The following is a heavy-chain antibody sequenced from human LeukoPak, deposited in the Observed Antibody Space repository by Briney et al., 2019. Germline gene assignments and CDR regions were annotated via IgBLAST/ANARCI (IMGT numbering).Heavy chain of an antibody. J-gene: IGHJ4*02. CDR3: ASSRGSGSYYNGPGAY. CDR2: ISYDGSNK. CDR1: GFTFSSYG. Sequence: GGSLRLSCAASGFTFSSYGMHWVRQAPGKGLEWVAVISYDGSNKYYADSVKGRFTISRDNSKNTLYPQMNSLRAEDTAVYYCASSRGSGSYYNGPGAYWGQGTLVTVSS. V-gene: IGHV3-30*03. D-gene: IGHD3-10*01.